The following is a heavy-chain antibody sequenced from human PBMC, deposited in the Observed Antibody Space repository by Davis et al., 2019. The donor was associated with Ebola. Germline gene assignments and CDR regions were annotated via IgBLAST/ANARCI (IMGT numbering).Heavy chain of an antibody. V-gene: IGHV5-51*01. CDR3: ATIYDFWSGYLGAFDI. CDR1: GYSFTSYW. CDR2: IYPGDSDT. Sequence: GGSLRLSCKGSGYSFTSYWIGWVRQMPGKGLEWMGIIYPGDSDTRYSPSFQGQVTISADKSISTAYLQWSSLKASDTAMYYCATIYDFWSGYLGAFDIWGQGTMVTVSS. J-gene: IGHJ3*02. D-gene: IGHD3-3*01.